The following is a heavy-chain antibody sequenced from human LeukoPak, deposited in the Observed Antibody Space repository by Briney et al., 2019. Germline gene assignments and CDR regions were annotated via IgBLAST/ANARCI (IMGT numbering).Heavy chain of an antibody. D-gene: IGHD3-10*01. Sequence: GGSLRLSCAASGFTFSSYEMNWVRQAPGKGLEWVSYISSSGSTIYYADSVKGRFTISRDNAKNSLYLQMNSLRAEDTAVYYCARVRITMVRGGLDPWGQGTLVTVSS. V-gene: IGHV3-48*03. CDR3: ARVRITMVRGGLDP. J-gene: IGHJ5*02. CDR1: GFTFSSYE. CDR2: ISSSGSTI.